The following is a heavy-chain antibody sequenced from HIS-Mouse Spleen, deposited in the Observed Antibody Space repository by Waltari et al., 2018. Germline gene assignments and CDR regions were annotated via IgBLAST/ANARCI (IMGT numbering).Heavy chain of an antibody. V-gene: IGHV4-39*07. CDR3: AREATGTDY. Sequence: QLQLQESGPGLVKPSETLSLTCTVSGGSISSSSYYWGWIRQPPGKGLEWIGSSYYSGSTYYNPDLKSRVTISVDTSKNQFSLKLSSVTAADTAVYYCAREATGTDYWGQGTLVTVSS. CDR2: SYYSGST. CDR1: GGSISSSSYY. J-gene: IGHJ4*02. D-gene: IGHD1-1*01.